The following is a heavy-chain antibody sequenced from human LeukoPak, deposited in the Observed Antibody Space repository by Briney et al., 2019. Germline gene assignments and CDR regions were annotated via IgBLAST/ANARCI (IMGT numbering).Heavy chain of an antibody. CDR2: IYYSGST. Sequence: SQTLSLTCTVSGGSISSGGYYWSWIRQHPGKGLEWIGYIYYSGSTYYNPSLKSRVTISADTSKNQFSLKLSSVTAADTAVYYCARDRGDCSSTSCYWGAASDIWGQGTMVTVSS. J-gene: IGHJ3*02. CDR1: GGSISSGGYY. V-gene: IGHV4-31*03. D-gene: IGHD2-2*01. CDR3: ARDRGDCSSTSCYWGAASDI.